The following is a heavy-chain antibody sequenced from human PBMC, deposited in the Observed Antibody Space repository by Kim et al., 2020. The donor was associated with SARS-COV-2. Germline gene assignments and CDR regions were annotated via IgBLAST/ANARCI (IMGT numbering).Heavy chain of an antibody. CDR3: AKDSPSWVRWIQLWPQGDAFDI. CDR1: GFTFSSYA. D-gene: IGHD5-18*01. V-gene: IGHV3-23*01. Sequence: GGSLRLSCAASGFTFSSYAMSWVRQAPGKGLEWVSAISGSGGSTYYADSVKGRFTISRDNSKNTLYLQMNSLRAEDTAVYYCAKDSPSWVRWIQLWPQGDAFDIWGQGTMVTVSS. CDR2: ISGSGGST. J-gene: IGHJ3*02.